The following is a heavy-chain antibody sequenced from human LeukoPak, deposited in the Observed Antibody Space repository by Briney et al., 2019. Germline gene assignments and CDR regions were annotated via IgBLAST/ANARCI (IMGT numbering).Heavy chain of an antibody. Sequence: PSETLSLTCTVSGGSISSSSYYWGWIRQPPGKGLEWIGSIYYSGSTYYNPSLKSRVTISVDTSKNQFSLKLSSVTAADTAVYYCARDSGFGSGSPDYWGQGTLVTVSS. J-gene: IGHJ4*02. V-gene: IGHV4-39*07. D-gene: IGHD3-10*01. CDR2: IYYSGST. CDR3: ARDSGFGSGSPDY. CDR1: GGSISSSSYY.